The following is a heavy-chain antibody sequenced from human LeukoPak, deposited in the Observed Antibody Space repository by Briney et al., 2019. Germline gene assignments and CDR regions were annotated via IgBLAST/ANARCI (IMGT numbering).Heavy chain of an antibody. V-gene: IGHV1-8*01. CDR2: MNPKTGNT. D-gene: IGHD3-3*01. Sequence: VGSVTVSCTASGYTFSSYDMNWVRQAAGKGREWMGWMNPKTGNTAYAQKFQGRLSFTRNTSINTAYMELSSLRSEDTAVYYCARGPRVFGVVLSSHWFFDVWGRGTLVTVSS. CDR1: GYTFSSYD. CDR3: ARGPRVFGVVLSSHWFFDV. J-gene: IGHJ2*01.